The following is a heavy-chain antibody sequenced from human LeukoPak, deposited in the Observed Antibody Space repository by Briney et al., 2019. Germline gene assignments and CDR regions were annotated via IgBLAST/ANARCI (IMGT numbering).Heavy chain of an antibody. V-gene: IGHV4-59*08. CDR1: GGSISRYY. CDR3: ARQIGSGGMDV. D-gene: IGHD3-10*01. CDR2: IYYSGST. Sequence: SETLSLTCTVSGGSISRYYWSWIRQPPGEGLEWIGYIYYSGSTNYNPSLKSRVTISVDTSKNQFSLKLSSVTAADTAVYYCARQIGSGGMDVWGQGTTVTVSS. J-gene: IGHJ6*02.